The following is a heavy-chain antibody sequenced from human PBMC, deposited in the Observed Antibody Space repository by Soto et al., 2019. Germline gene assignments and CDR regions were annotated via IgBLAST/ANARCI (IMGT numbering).Heavy chain of an antibody. J-gene: IGHJ6*03. CDR2: IYYSGST. CDR1: GGSISSSSYY. Sequence: SETLSLTCTVSGGSISSSSYYWGWIRQPPGKGLEWIGSIYYSGSTYYNPSLKSRVTISVDTSKNQFSLKLSSVTAADTAVYYCFGILTGPIYDYYMDAWGKGTTVTVSS. CDR3: FGILTGPIYDYYMDA. V-gene: IGHV4-39*01. D-gene: IGHD3-9*01.